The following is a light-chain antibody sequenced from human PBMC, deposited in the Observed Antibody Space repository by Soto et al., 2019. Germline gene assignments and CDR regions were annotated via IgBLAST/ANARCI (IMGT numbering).Light chain of an antibody. J-gene: IGKJ1*01. Sequence: DIQMTQSPSTLSASVGDRVPITCRASQSISDSLAWYPQKPGKAPDLLISDVSKLERGVASRFSGSGSGTEFTLTISGMQPDDLATYYCQQYHGFSRTFGQGTKVDIK. CDR2: DVS. V-gene: IGKV1-5*01. CDR1: QSISDS. CDR3: QQYHGFSRT.